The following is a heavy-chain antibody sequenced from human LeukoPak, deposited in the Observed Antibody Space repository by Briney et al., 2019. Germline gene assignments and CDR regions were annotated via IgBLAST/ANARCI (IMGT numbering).Heavy chain of an antibody. CDR1: GGSFSGYY. CDR3: ARATGYSYGFRTIDFDY. CDR2: INHSGST. V-gene: IGHV4-34*01. D-gene: IGHD5-18*01. Sequence: PSETLSLTCAVYGGSFSGYYWSWIRQPPGKGLEWLGEINHSGSTNYNPSLKSRVTISVDTSKNQFSLKLSSMTAADTAVYYCARATGYSYGFRTIDFDYWGQGTLVTVSS. J-gene: IGHJ4*02.